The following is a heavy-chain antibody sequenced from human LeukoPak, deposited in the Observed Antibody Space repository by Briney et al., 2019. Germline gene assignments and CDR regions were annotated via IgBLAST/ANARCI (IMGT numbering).Heavy chain of an antibody. Sequence: GGSLRLSCAASGFTFSSYAMHWVRQAPGKGLEWVALISYGGTNEYYADSVRGRFTISRDNSKNTLYLQMNRLRAEDTAVYYCARDSGSGSSPGTQTYFHIWGRGTMVTVSS. V-gene: IGHV3-30-3*01. J-gene: IGHJ3*02. CDR3: ARDSGSGSSPGTQTYFHI. CDR2: ISYGGTNE. CDR1: GFTFSSYA. D-gene: IGHD3-10*01.